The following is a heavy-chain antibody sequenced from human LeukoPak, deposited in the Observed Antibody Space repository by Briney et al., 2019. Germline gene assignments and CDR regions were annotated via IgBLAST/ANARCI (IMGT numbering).Heavy chain of an antibody. CDR3: ARWNAVITSLDY. CDR1: GGTLNSFY. V-gene: IGHV4-59*08. Sequence: SSETLSLTCSVSGGTLNSFYWSWIRQPPGKGLEYIGYVYYTGNTKYKPSLRSRVTMSADTSKNQFSLKLNAVTAADTAVYYGARWNAVITSLDYWGQGILVAVSS. D-gene: IGHD4-23*01. CDR2: VYYTGNT. J-gene: IGHJ4*02.